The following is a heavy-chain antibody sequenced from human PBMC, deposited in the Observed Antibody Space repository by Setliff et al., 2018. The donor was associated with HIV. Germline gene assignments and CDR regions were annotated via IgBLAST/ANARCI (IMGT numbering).Heavy chain of an antibody. CDR1: GYTLSELS. CDR3: VRPQGGAVAGIFDY. Sequence: ASVKVSCKVSGYTLSELSMHWVRQAPGEGLEWMGGFDPEDGETIYAEKFQGRVTMTEDTATETAYMELSSLRSEDTAVYYCVRPQGGAVAGIFDYWGQGTLVTVSS. V-gene: IGHV1-24*01. D-gene: IGHD6-19*01. J-gene: IGHJ4*02. CDR2: FDPEDGET.